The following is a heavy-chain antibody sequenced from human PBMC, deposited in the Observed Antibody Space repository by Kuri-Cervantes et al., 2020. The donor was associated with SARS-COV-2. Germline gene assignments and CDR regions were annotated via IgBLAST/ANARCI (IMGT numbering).Heavy chain of an antibody. CDR1: GFTVSSNY. CDR2: IYSCGST. D-gene: IGHD3-3*01. V-gene: IGHV3-66*01. CDR3: ARGGAYDFWSGYYYEGIPFDY. J-gene: IGHJ4*02. Sequence: LTCAASGFTVSSNYMSWVRQAPGKGLEWVSVIYSCGSTYYADSVKGRFTISRDNSKNTLYLQMNSLRAEDTAVYYCARGGAYDFWSGYYYEGIPFDYWGQGTPVTVSS.